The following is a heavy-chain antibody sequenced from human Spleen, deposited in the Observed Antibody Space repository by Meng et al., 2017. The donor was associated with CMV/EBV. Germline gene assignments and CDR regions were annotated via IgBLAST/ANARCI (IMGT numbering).Heavy chain of an antibody. Sequence: ASVKVSCKASGHTFANFNVNWVRQATGQGLEWMGWMNPNSGNTGYAQKFQGRVTMTRNTSISTAYMELSGLRSEDTAVYYCIDWNYNHWGPGTQVTVSS. CDR2: MNPNSGNT. J-gene: IGHJ4*02. V-gene: IGHV1-8*01. CDR3: IDWNYNH. CDR1: GHTFANFN. D-gene: IGHD1-7*01.